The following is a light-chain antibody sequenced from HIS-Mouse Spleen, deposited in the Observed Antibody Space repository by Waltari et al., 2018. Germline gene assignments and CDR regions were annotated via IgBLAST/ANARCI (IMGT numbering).Light chain of an antibody. CDR3: QQRSNWPPENT. CDR1: QSVSSY. CDR2: DAS. Sequence: EIVLIQSPATLSFSPGERATLACRASQSVSSYLAWYQQKPGQAPKLLIYDASNRATGIPARFSGSGSGTDFTLTISSLEPEDFAVYYCQQRSNWPPENTFGQGTKLEIK. V-gene: IGKV3-11*01. J-gene: IGKJ2*01.